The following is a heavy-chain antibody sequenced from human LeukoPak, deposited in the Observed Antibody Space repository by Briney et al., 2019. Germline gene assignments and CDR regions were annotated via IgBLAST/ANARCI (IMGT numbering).Heavy chain of an antibody. CDR1: GYTFASYD. CDR3: ARTPGIAAAGRRGYYFDY. D-gene: IGHD6-13*01. Sequence: ASVKVSCKASGYTFASYDINWVRQATGQGLEWMGWMNPNSGNTGYAQKFQGRVTMTRNTSISTAYMELSSLRSEDTAVYHCARTPGIAAAGRRGYYFDYWGQGTLVTVSS. V-gene: IGHV1-8*01. CDR2: MNPNSGNT. J-gene: IGHJ4*02.